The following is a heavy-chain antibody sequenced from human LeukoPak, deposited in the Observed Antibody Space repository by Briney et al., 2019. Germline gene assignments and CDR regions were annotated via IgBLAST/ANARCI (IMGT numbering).Heavy chain of an antibody. J-gene: IGHJ4*02. CDR3: ARENLYGIAAN. V-gene: IGHV4-61*02. CDR2: IYISGST. CDR1: GGSISSGSYY. D-gene: IGHD6-13*01. Sequence: SETLSLTCTVSGGSISSGSYYWSWIRQPAGKGLEWIGRIYISGSTSYNPSLKSRVTISVDTSKNQFSLKLSSVTAADTAVYYCARENLYGIAANWGQGTLVTVSS.